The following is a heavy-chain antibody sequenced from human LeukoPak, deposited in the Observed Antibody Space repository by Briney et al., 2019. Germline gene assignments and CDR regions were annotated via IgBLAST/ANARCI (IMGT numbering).Heavy chain of an antibody. CDR1: GGTFSSYA. CDR2: ISAYNGNT. CDR3: ARDLWSIAAAGHFDY. V-gene: IGHV1-18*01. J-gene: IGHJ4*02. Sequence: ASVKVSCKASGGTFSSYAISWVRQAPGQGLEWMGWISAYNGNTKYAQKLQGRVTMTTDTSTSTAFMELRSLRSDDTAVYYCARDLWSIAAAGHFDYWGQGTLVTVSS. D-gene: IGHD6-13*01.